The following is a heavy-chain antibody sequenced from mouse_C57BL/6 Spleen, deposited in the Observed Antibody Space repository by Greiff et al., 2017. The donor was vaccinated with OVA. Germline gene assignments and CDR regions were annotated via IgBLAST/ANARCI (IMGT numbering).Heavy chain of an antibody. J-gene: IGHJ4*01. D-gene: IGHD2-5*01. CDR1: GYSFTSYY. CDR3: ARDYSNAMDY. Sequence: VQLKESGPELVKPGASVKISCKASGYSFTSYYIHWVKQRPGQGLEWIGWIYPGSGNTKYNEKFKGKATLTADTSSSTAYMQLSSLTSEDSAVYYCARDYSNAMDYWGQGTSVTVSS. CDR2: IYPGSGNT. V-gene: IGHV1-66*01.